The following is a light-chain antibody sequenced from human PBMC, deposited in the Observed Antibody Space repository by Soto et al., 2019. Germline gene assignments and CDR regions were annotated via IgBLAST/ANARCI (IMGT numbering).Light chain of an antibody. V-gene: IGLV1-47*02. CDR3: AAWDDSLSGFWL. Sequence: QSVLTQPPSMSASPGQMVTISCSGGSSNIGSNYVYWYQQSPGAAPRLLVYTNNKRSSGVPERFSGSKSGTSASLAISGLRSEDEADYYCAAWDDSLSGFWLFGGGTKLTVL. CDR2: TNN. CDR1: SSNIGSNY. J-gene: IGLJ3*02.